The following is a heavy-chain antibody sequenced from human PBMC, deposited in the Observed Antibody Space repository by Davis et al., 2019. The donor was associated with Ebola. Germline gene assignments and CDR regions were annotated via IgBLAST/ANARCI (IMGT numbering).Heavy chain of an antibody. J-gene: IGHJ6*02. CDR3: ARGGVRVRYYYYGMDV. CDR1: GGSFSNYY. Sequence: SETLSLTCGVSGGSFSNYYWSWIRQPPGKGLEWIGEINHSGSTNYNPSLKSRVTISVDTSKNQFSLKLSSVTAADTAVYYCARGGVRVRYYYYGMDVWGQGTTVTVSS. CDR2: INHSGST. D-gene: IGHD3-10*01. V-gene: IGHV4-34*01.